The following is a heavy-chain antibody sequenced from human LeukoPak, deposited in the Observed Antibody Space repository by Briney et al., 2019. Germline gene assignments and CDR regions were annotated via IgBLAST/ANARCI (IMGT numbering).Heavy chain of an antibody. D-gene: IGHD5-18*01. CDR2: IFWNDEK. CDR1: GFSLSNARMG. Sequence: SAPTLVNPTETLTQTCTVSGFSLSNARMGVSWIRQPPGKALEWLAHIFWNDEKSYSTSLKSRLTISKDTSKSQVVLTMTNMDPVDTATYYCARIAPHTALVTNWFAPWGQGTLVTVSS. V-gene: IGHV2-26*01. CDR3: ARIAPHTALVTNWFAP. J-gene: IGHJ5*02.